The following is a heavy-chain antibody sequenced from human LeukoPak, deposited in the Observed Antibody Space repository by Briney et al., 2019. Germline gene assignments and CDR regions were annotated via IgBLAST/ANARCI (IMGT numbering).Heavy chain of an antibody. V-gene: IGHV3-7*03. CDR3: ASDSLGELNY. Sequence: GGSLRLSCAASGFTFSSYWMAWVRQAPGKGLEWVANIKQDGSEKYYVDSVKGRFTISRDNAKNSLYLQMNSLRAEDTAIYYCASDSLGELNYWGQGTLVAVSS. J-gene: IGHJ4*02. CDR1: GFTFSSYW. CDR2: IKQDGSEK. D-gene: IGHD3-10*01.